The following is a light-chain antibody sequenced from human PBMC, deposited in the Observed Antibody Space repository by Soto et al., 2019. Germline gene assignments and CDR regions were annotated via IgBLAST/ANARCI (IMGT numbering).Light chain of an antibody. V-gene: IGLV2-14*03. CDR2: DVG. J-gene: IGLJ1*01. Sequence: QSVLTQPASVSGSPGQSITISRTGSSSDVGKYNFVSWYQQHPGKAPKLMIYDVGNRPSGVSNRFSGSKSGNTASLTISGLQAEDEADYYCSSYTTISTYVFGTGTKVTVL. CDR1: SSDVGKYNF. CDR3: SSYTTISTYV.